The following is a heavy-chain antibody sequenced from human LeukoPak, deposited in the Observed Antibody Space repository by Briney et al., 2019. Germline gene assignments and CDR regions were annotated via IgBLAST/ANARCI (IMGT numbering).Heavy chain of an antibody. CDR2: ITTTGTT. J-gene: IGHJ4*02. V-gene: IGHV3-48*02. CDR1: GFRFSDYH. CDR3: ARVWQDYSGVDY. Sequence: VGSLRLSCAASGFRFSDYHINWVSQAPGKGLEWIPYITTTGTTIYADSVKGRFVISRDNAKSSLYLQMDSLRDEHTAVYYCARVWQDYSGVDYWGQGALVTVAS. D-gene: IGHD2-21*01.